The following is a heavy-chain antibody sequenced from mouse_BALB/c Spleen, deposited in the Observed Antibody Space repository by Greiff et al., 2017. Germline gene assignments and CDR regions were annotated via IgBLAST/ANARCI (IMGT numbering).Heavy chain of an antibody. CDR1: GYSITSDYA. CDR2: ISYSGST. CDR3: ARSNDYGYYYAMDY. D-gene: IGHD2-4*01. J-gene: IGHJ4*01. V-gene: IGHV3-2*02. Sequence: EVKLQESGPGLVKPSQSLSLTCTVTGYSITSDYAWNWIRQFPGNKLEWMGYISYSGSTSYNPSLKSRISITRDTSKNQFFLQLNSVTTEDTATYYCARSNDYGYYYAMDYWGQGTSVTVSS.